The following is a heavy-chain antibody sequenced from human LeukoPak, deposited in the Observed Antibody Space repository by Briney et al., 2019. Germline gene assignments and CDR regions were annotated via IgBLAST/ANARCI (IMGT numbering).Heavy chain of an antibody. J-gene: IGHJ6*02. CDR1: GFTFSSYW. V-gene: IGHV3-7*01. CDR2: IKQDGSEK. CDR3: ARTYGDYVDYYYGMDV. Sequence: GGSLRLSCAASGFTFSSYWMSWVRQAPGKGLEWVANIKQDGSEKYYVDSVKGRFTISRDNAKNSLYLQMNSLRAEDTAVYYCARTYGDYVDYYYGMDVWGQGTTVTVSS. D-gene: IGHD4-17*01.